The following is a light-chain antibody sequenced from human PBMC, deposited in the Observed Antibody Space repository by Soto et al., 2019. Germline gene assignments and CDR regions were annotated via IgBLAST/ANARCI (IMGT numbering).Light chain of an antibody. CDR1: LSVNSN. CDR2: DAS. Sequence: EIVMTQSPATLSVSPGESGSLSCRASLSVNSNLAWYQHKPGQAPRLIIYDASTRATGIPVRFSGSGSGTDFTLTISSLQSEDFAVYYCQQYNSWPYTFGQGTKLETK. J-gene: IGKJ2*01. V-gene: IGKV3-15*01. CDR3: QQYNSWPYT.